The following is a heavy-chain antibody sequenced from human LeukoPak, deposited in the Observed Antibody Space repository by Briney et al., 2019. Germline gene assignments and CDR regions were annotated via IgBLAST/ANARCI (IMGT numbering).Heavy chain of an antibody. CDR1: GYTFTSYG. J-gene: IGHJ4*02. V-gene: IGHV1-18*01. CDR3: ARDVTWAYSSNWFGWDY. CDR2: ISAYNGNT. Sequence: EASVKVSCKASGYTFTSYGISRVRQAPGQGLEWMGWISAYNGNTNYAQKLQGRVTMTTDTSTSTAYMELRSLRSDDTAVYYCARDVTWAYSSNWFGWDYWGQGTLVTVSS. D-gene: IGHD6-13*01.